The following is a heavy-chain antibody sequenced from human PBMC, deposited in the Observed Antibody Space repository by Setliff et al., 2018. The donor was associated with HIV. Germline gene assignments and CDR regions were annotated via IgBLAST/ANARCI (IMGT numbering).Heavy chain of an antibody. Sequence: ASVKVSCKASGYTFTDYFMHWVRQAPGQGLEWMGWISPNNGDTTIPQRFQGRVTMTRDTSISTAYMELSRLRSDDTAVYYCARQLSNSLDYWGQGTLVTVSS. CDR1: GYTFTDYF. V-gene: IGHV1-2*02. CDR2: ISPNNGDT. D-gene: IGHD7-27*01. J-gene: IGHJ4*02. CDR3: ARQLSNSLDY.